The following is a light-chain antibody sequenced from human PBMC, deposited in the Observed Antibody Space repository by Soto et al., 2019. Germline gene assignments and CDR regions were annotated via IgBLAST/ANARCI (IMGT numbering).Light chain of an antibody. J-gene: IGKJ1*01. Sequence: IVMTQCPDSLAVSLGERATINCKSSQSILHSPNNKDALTWYQQKPGQPPKLLITWASTRESGVPDRFSGAGSGTDFTLTISGLQAEDVAVYYCQQFYTTPTFGQGTKVDIK. V-gene: IGKV4-1*01. CDR3: QQFYTTPT. CDR1: QSILHSPNNKDA. CDR2: WAS.